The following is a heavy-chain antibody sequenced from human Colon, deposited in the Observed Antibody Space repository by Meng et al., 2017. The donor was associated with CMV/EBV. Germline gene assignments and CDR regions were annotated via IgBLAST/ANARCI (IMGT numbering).Heavy chain of an antibody. J-gene: IGHJ4*02. Sequence: SCKTFGYQLKDSSMHWVRQAPGQGLEWMEIFEPRGDSTNYAQKFQGRLTLSEDRSRTTMYMELSGLRSEDTAIYYCARDNSHWSKDFWGQGTLVTVSS. D-gene: IGHD4-11*01. CDR2: FEPRGDST. CDR3: ARDNSHWSKDF. CDR1: GYQLKDSS. V-gene: IGHV1-46*02.